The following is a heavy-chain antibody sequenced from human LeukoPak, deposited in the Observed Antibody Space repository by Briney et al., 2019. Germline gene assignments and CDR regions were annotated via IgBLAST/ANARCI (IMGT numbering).Heavy chain of an antibody. CDR2: ISGSGGST. CDR1: GFTFSSYA. Sequence: PGGSLRLSCAASGFTFSSYAMSWVRQAPGKGLEWVSAISGSGGSTYYADSVKGRFTISRDNSKNTLYLQMNSLRAEDTAVYYCARDGVRFLDSHVGEMPIWGQGTMVTVSS. CDR3: ARDGVRFLDSHVGEMPI. J-gene: IGHJ3*02. V-gene: IGHV3-23*01. D-gene: IGHD3-3*01.